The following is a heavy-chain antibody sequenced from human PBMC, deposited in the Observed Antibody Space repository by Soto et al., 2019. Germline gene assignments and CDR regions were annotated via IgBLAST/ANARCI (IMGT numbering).Heavy chain of an antibody. CDR2: INPKSRGT. CDR3: ARVTLKAGNSFDP. J-gene: IGHJ5*02. V-gene: IGHV1-2*02. CDR1: GYTFTDYF. Sequence: QVQLVQSGAEVKKPGASVKVSCKASGYTFTDYFIHWVRQAPGQGFEWMGWINPKSRGTNYAQKFQGRVTMTRDTSNSTAYMELRGLTSDDTAVSYCARVTLKAGNSFDPWGQGTQVTVSS.